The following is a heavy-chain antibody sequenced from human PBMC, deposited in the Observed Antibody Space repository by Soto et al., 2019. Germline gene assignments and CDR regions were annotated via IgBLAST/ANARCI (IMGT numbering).Heavy chain of an antibody. V-gene: IGHV1-18*01. D-gene: IGHD6-25*01. CDR3: ARDQPIQGAAINYGMDV. CDR2: ISAYNGNT. CDR1: GYTFTSYG. J-gene: IGHJ6*02. Sequence: QVQLVQSGAEVKKPGASVKVSCKASGYTFTSYGISWVRQAPGQGLEWMGWISAYNGNTNYAQKLQGRVTISTDTSTSTAYMELRSLRSDDTAVYYCARDQPIQGAAINYGMDVWGQGTTVTVSS.